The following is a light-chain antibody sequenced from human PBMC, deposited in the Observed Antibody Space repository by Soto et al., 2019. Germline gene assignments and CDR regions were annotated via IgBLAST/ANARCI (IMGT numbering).Light chain of an antibody. CDR1: QSVSSSY. CDR2: GAS. Sequence: EIVLTPSPGTLSLSPGERVTLSCRASQSVSSSYLAWYQQKPGQAPRLLIYGASSRATGIPDRFSGSGSGTYFTLTISRLDPDDFALYYCQQYGSSPPITFGQGTRLEIK. J-gene: IGKJ5*01. CDR3: QQYGSSPPIT. V-gene: IGKV3-20*01.